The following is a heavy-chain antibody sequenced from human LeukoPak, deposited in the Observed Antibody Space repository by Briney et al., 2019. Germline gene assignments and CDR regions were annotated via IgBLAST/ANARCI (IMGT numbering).Heavy chain of an antibody. V-gene: IGHV1-3*01. CDR3: ARGELLPPYFDY. J-gene: IGHJ4*02. Sequence: ASVNVSCKASGYTFTSYAMHWVRQAPGQRLEWMGWINAGNGNTKYSQKFQGRVTITRDTSASTAYMELSSLRSEDTAVYYCARGELLPPYFDYWGQGTLVTVSS. CDR2: INAGNGNT. CDR1: GYTFTSYA. D-gene: IGHD1-26*01.